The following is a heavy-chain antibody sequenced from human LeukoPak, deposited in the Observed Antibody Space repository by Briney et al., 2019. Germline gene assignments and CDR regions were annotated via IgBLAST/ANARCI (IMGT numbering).Heavy chain of an antibody. CDR3: ARDRLEGGETFDS. Sequence: GGSLRLSCASSGFSFRSYSMDWVRQAPGKGLEWGSSITGSSSYISYADSVKGRFTISRDNAENSLFLQMNSLRPEDTAVYFCARDRLEGGETFDSWGQGTLVPVSS. J-gene: IGHJ4*02. V-gene: IGHV3-21*01. D-gene: IGHD1-1*01. CDR1: GFSFRSYS. CDR2: ITGSSSYI.